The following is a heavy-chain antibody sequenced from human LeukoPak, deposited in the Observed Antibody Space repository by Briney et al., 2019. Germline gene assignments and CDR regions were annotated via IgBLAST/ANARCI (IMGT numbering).Heavy chain of an antibody. CDR1: GYTFTCYY. V-gene: IGHV1-2*02. Sequence: ASVTVSCKASGYTFTCYYMHWVRQAPGQGLEWMGWINPNSGGTNYAQKFQRRVTMTRDTSISTAYMELSRLRSNDTAVYYCATIGGYYYYGMDVWGQGTTVTVS. D-gene: IGHD1-26*01. CDR3: ATIGGYYYYGMDV. CDR2: INPNSGGT. J-gene: IGHJ6*02.